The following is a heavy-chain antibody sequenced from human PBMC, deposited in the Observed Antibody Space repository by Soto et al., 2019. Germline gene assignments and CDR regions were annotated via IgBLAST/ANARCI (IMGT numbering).Heavy chain of an antibody. CDR1: GGSISSYY. V-gene: IGHV4-59*01. Sequence: PSETLSLTCTVSGGSISSYYWSWIRQPPGKGLEWIGYIYYSGSTNYNPSLKSRVTISVDTSKNQFSLKLSSVTAADTAVYYCARDASSITGTLGQYWFDPWGQGTLVTVSS. J-gene: IGHJ5*02. CDR3: ARDASSITGTLGQYWFDP. CDR2: IYYSGST. D-gene: IGHD1-20*01.